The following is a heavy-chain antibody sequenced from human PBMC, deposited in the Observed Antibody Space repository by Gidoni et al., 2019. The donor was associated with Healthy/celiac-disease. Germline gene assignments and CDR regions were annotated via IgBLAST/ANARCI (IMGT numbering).Heavy chain of an antibody. CDR3: ARVQASSGYDYRWHYYYYGMDV. J-gene: IGHJ6*02. CDR2: ISSSSSTI. V-gene: IGHV3-48*02. D-gene: IGHD5-12*01. CDR1: GFTFSSYR. Sequence: EVQLVESGGGLVQPGGSLRLSCAASGFTFSSYRMNWVRQAPGKGLEGVSYISSSSSTIYYADSVKGRFTISRDNAKNSLYLQMNSLRDEDTAVYYCARVQASSGYDYRWHYYYYGMDVWGQGTTVTVSS.